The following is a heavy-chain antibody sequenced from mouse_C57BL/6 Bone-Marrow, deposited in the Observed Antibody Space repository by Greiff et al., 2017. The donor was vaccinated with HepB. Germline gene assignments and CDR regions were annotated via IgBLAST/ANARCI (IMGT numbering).Heavy chain of an antibody. D-gene: IGHD1-1*01. CDR3: ARSYYYGSRVYAMDY. J-gene: IGHJ4*01. Sequence: EVQLQQSGPELVKPGASVKISCKASGYTFTDYYMNWVKQSHGKSLEWIGDINPNNGGTSYNQKFKGKATLTVDKSSSTAYMELRSLTSEDSAVYYCARSYYYGSRVYAMDYWGQGTSVTVSS. V-gene: IGHV1-26*01. CDR1: GYTFTDYY. CDR2: INPNNGGT.